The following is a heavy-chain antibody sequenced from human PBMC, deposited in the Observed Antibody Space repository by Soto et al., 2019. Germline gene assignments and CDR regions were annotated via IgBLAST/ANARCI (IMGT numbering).Heavy chain of an antibody. V-gene: IGHV3-23*01. CDR2: IGASTNS. CDR3: AKRAVVGAARYFDY. Sequence: PGGSLRLSCAASGFTFSSYAMSWVRQAPGKGLQWVSTIGASTNSYYPDSVKGRFTISRDNSKNTLYLQMNSLRAEDTAVYYCAKRAVVGAARYFDYWGLGTLVTVSS. CDR1: GFTFSSYA. D-gene: IGHD2-15*01. J-gene: IGHJ4*02.